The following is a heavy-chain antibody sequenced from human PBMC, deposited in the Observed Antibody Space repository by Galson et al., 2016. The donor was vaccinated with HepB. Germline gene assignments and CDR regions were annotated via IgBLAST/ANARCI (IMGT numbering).Heavy chain of an antibody. CDR2: IWYDGSDK. CDR1: GFTFSGYG. CDR3: ARGPLDDSPYYYGFDY. Sequence: SLRLSCAASGFTFSGYGMHWVRQAPGKGLEWVAVIWYDGSDKFYADTVKGRFTISRDISKNTMYLQMNSLRAEDTAVYYCARGPLDDSPYYYGFDYWGQGTLVTGSS. D-gene: IGHD3-22*01. J-gene: IGHJ4*02. V-gene: IGHV3-33*01.